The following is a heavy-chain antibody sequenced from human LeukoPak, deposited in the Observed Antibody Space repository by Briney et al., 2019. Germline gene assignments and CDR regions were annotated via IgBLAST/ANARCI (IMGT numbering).Heavy chain of an antibody. CDR1: GFSFSSYD. Sequence: GGSLRLSCAASGFSFSSYDMSWVRQAPGQGLEWVSGIRGSGGSTFYADSVKGRFTISRDNSKNTLYLQMNSLRAEDTAVYYCARYSGSYSIFDYWGQGTLVTVSS. CDR3: ARYSGSYSIFDY. V-gene: IGHV3-23*01. D-gene: IGHD1-26*01. J-gene: IGHJ4*02. CDR2: IRGSGGST.